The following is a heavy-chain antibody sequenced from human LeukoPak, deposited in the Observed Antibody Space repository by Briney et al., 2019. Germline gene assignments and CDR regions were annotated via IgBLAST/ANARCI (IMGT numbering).Heavy chain of an antibody. CDR2: IYYSGST. CDR3: ARVPYDSSGAFDY. D-gene: IGHD3-22*01. Sequence: SETLSLTCTVSGGSISSGDYYWSWIRQPPGTGLEWIGYIYYSGSTYYNPSLKSRVTISVDTSKNQFSLKLSSVTAADTAVYYCARVPYDSSGAFDYWGQGTLVTVSS. CDR1: GGSISSGDYY. V-gene: IGHV4-30-4*01. J-gene: IGHJ4*02.